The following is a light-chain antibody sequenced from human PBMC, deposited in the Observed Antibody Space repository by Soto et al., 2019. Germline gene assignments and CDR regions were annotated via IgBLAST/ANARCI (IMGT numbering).Light chain of an antibody. Sequence: QLVLTQPPSVSGAPGQRVIISCTGSSSNIGAGYDVHWYQQLPGTAPKLLIYGNTNRPSGVPDRFSASKSGSSASLAITGLQAEDEADYYCQTYDNSLSGSAFGTGTKLTVL. J-gene: IGLJ2*01. CDR1: SSNIGAGYD. V-gene: IGLV1-40*01. CDR3: QTYDNSLSGSA. CDR2: GNT.